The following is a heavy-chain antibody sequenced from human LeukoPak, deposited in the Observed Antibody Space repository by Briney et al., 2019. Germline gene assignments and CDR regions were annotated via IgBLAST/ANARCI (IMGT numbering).Heavy chain of an antibody. J-gene: IGHJ4*02. CDR1: RFTFRSYE. Sequence: GGSLRLSCAASRFTFRSYEMNWVRQAPGKGLEWVSYISSSGNTIYYADSVKGRFTISRDNAKNSLYLQMNSLRAEDTAVYYCARKYSYGYFDYWGQGTLVTVSS. V-gene: IGHV3-48*03. CDR2: ISSSGNTI. CDR3: ARKYSYGYFDY. D-gene: IGHD5-18*01.